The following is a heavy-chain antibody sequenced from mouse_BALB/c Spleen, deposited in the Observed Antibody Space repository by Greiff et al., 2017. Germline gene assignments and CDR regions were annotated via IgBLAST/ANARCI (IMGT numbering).Heavy chain of an antibody. J-gene: IGHJ4*01. V-gene: IGHV2-2*02. CDR1: GFSLTSYG. D-gene: IGHD2-4*01. CDR3: ARSTMITYYAMDY. Sequence: QVQLKQSGPGLVQPSQSLSITCTVSGFSLTSYGVHWVRQSPGKGLGWLGVIWSGGSTDYNAAFISRLSISKDNSKSQVFFKMNSLQANDTAIYYCARSTMITYYAMDYWGQGTSVTVSS. CDR2: IWSGGST.